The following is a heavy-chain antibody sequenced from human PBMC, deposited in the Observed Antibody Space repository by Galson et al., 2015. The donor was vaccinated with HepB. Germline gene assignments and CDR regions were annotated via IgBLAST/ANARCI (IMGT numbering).Heavy chain of an antibody. CDR2: IKQDGSEK. J-gene: IGHJ2*01. CDR3: ARVTHYYDSSGYYSYWYFDL. Sequence: SLRLSCAASGFTFSSYWMSWVRQAPGKGLEWVANIKQDGSEKYYVDSVKGRFTISRDNAKNSLYLQMNSLRAEDTAVYYCARVTHYYDSSGYYSYWYFDLWGRGTLVPVSS. D-gene: IGHD3-22*01. V-gene: IGHV3-7*01. CDR1: GFTFSSYW.